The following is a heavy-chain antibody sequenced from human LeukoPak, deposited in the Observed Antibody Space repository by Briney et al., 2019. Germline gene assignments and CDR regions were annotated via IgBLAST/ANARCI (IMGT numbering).Heavy chain of an antibody. D-gene: IGHD3-16*02. Sequence: GGSLRLSCAASGFTFSSYEMNWVRQAPGKGLEWVSGISGNGGGTYYADSVKGRFTISRDNSKNTLYLQMNSLRAEDTAVYYCAKLYYDYIWGSYRYYFFDSWGQGTLSTVSS. J-gene: IGHJ4*02. CDR2: ISGNGGGT. CDR3: AKLYYDYIWGSYRYYFFDS. V-gene: IGHV3-23*01. CDR1: GFTFSSYE.